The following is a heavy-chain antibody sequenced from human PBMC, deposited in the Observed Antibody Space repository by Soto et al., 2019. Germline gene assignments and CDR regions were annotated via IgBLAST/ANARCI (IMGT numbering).Heavy chain of an antibody. D-gene: IGHD2-21*01. CDR2: INPSGGST. V-gene: IGHV1-46*01. CDR1: GYTFTSYY. J-gene: IGHJ5*02. CDR3: AGEGGDGYNSGWFDP. Sequence: QVQLVQSGAEVKKPGASVKVSCKAAGYTFTSYYMHWVRQAPGQGLEWMGIINPSGGSTSYAQKFLGRVTMTRDTSTSKVYMELGSLRSEDTAVYYCAGEGGDGYNSGWFDPWGQGTLVTVSS.